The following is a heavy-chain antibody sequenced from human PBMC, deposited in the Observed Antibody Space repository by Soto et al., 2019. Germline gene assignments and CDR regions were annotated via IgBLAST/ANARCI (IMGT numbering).Heavy chain of an antibody. J-gene: IGHJ3*02. CDR2: MGNDGITT. CDR1: GFTFSTYG. D-gene: IGHD1-26*01. CDR3: AKAFQWELHAFDI. Sequence: PGGSLRVSCAASGFTFSTYGMHWVRQAPGKGLEWVAVMGNDGITTFYADSVKGRFTISRDNSKNTLFLQMNSLRADDTAVYYCAKAFQWELHAFDIWGQGTMVTVSS. V-gene: IGHV3-30*02.